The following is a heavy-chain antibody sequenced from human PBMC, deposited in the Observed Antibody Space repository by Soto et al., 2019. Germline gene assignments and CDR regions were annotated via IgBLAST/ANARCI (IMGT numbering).Heavy chain of an antibody. Sequence: GGSLRLSCTSSGFTFSSFVMHWVRQAPGKGLEWVATLSLAGSNEKYADSVKGRFTISRDNSKSTLYLQMNSLTVEDTAVYYCAIVISGSTTAIDHRGQGTRVTVSS. D-gene: IGHD1-26*01. CDR1: GFTFSSFV. J-gene: IGHJ4*02. CDR3: AIVISGSTTAIDH. V-gene: IGHV3-30*04. CDR2: LSLAGSNE.